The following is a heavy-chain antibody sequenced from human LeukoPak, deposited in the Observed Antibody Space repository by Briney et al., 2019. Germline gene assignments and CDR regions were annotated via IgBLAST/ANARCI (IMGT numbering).Heavy chain of an antibody. CDR3: ARGGYSYGHPFDY. D-gene: IGHD5-18*01. V-gene: IGHV4-59*01. J-gene: IGHJ4*02. Sequence: SETLSLTCTVSGGSISSYYWSWIRQPPGKGLEWIGYIYYSGSTNYNPSLKSRVTISVDTSKNQFSLKLSSVTAADTAVYYCARGGYSYGHPFDYWGQGTLVTVSS. CDR1: GGSISSYY. CDR2: IYYSGST.